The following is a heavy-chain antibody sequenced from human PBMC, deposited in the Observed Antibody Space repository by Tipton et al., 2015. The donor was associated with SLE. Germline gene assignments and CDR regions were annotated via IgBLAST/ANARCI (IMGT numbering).Heavy chain of an antibody. CDR1: GGSISSGSYY. CDR3: ARDLAYCSSASCFAYFDY. Sequence: LRLSCTVSGGSISSGSYYWSWIRQPAGKGLEWIGRIYTSGSTNYNPSLKSRVTISVDTSKHQFSLKLSSVTAADTAVYYCARDLAYCSSASCFAYFDYWGQGTLVTVSS. J-gene: IGHJ4*02. D-gene: IGHD2-2*01. CDR2: IYTSGST. V-gene: IGHV4-61*02.